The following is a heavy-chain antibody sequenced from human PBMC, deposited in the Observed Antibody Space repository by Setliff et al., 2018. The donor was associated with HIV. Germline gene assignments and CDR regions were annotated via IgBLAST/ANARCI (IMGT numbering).Heavy chain of an antibody. CDR1: GYTFTDYY. J-gene: IGHJ5*02. CDR3: AWSFSGIYYWFDP. Sequence: GASVKVSCKASGYTFTDYYIHWVRQAPGQGLEWMGWIYPNTGGTNYARKFQGRVTMTRDTSISTAYMEMSRLRPDDTAVYYCAWSFSGIYYWFDPWGQGTQVTVSS. D-gene: IGHD1-26*01. CDR2: IYPNTGGT. V-gene: IGHV1-2*02.